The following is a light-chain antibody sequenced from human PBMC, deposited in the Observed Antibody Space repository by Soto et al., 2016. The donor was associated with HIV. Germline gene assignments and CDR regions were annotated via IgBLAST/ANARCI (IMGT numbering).Light chain of an antibody. CDR3: QQYKTYPLT. CDR1: QDIDNY. CDR2: GAS. J-gene: IGKJ4*01. V-gene: IGKV1-16*02. Sequence: DIQMTQSPSSLSASVGDTVTITCRASQDIDNYLAWFQQKPGKAPKSLIYGASTSQSGSHQSSAAVDLGQISLSPSAACSLKILLTYFCQQYKTYPLTFGGRDQGAD.